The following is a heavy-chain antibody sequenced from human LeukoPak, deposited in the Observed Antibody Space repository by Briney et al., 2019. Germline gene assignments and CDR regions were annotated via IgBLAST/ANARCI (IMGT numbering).Heavy chain of an antibody. V-gene: IGHV4-38-2*02. CDR1: GYSISSGYY. CDR2: IFHSGNT. Sequence: SETLSLTCTVSGYSISSGYYWGWIRQPPGKGLEWIGSIFHSGNTYYNPSLKSRVTISVDMSKNRFSLKVSSVTAADTAVYYCARGQLWVQLDYWGQGTLVTVSS. D-gene: IGHD5-18*01. J-gene: IGHJ4*02. CDR3: ARGQLWVQLDY.